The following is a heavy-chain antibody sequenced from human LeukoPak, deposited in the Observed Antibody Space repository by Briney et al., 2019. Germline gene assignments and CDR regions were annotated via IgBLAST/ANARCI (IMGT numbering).Heavy chain of an antibody. J-gene: IGHJ4*02. CDR1: GFTFSTYA. D-gene: IGHD5-18*01. CDR3: AKDLGMQVWFPL. Sequence: GGSLRLSCAASGFTFSTYAMSRVRQAPGKGLEWVSSFSGSGGSTYYADSVKGRFTISRDNSKNTLYLQMNSLRAEDTAVYYCAKDLGMQVWFPLWGQGTLVTVSS. CDR2: FSGSGGST. V-gene: IGHV3-23*01.